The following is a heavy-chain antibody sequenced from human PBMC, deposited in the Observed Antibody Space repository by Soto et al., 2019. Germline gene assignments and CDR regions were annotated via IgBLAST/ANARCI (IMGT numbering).Heavy chain of an antibody. CDR3: ARDDYYDSSGYYPRPVIAYYYGMDV. D-gene: IGHD3-22*01. CDR2: ISYDGSNK. J-gene: IGHJ6*02. Sequence: GGSLRLSCAASGFTFSSYAMHWVRQAPGKGLEWVAVISYDGSNKYYADSVKGRFTISRDNSKNTLYLQMNSLRAEDTAVYYCARDDYYDSSGYYPRPVIAYYYGMDVWGQGTTVTVSS. V-gene: IGHV3-30-3*01. CDR1: GFTFSSYA.